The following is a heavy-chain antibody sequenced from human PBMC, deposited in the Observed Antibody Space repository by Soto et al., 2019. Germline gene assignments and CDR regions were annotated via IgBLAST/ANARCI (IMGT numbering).Heavy chain of an antibody. CDR2: INTANGNT. J-gene: IGHJ4*02. D-gene: IGHD2-21*02. V-gene: IGHV1-3*04. CDR1: GYTFPSHG. Sequence: QVHLVQSGAEVKKPGASVKVSCKASGYTFPSHGIHWVRQAPGQSLEWMGWINTANGNTKYSQRFQGRVTITRDTSATTAYMELSSLTSDDTATYYWARSAVLTVRSSGDFWGQGALVTVSS. CDR3: ARSAVLTVRSSGDF.